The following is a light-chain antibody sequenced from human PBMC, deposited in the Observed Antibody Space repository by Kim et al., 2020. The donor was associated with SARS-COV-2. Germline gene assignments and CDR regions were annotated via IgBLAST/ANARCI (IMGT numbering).Light chain of an antibody. CDR1: KVWDRY. Sequence: VSPGETASISRSGDKVWDRYVCWQEHKPGQSHVLVIYQDSMRHSGIPERLADSNSGNAATLTIGGTQAIDEADYYCQAWESSTNYVFGTGTKVTVL. V-gene: IGLV3-1*01. CDR3: QAWESSTNYV. J-gene: IGLJ1*01. CDR2: QDS.